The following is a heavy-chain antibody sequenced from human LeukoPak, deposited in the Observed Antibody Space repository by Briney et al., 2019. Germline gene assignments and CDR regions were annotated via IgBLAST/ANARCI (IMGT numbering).Heavy chain of an antibody. CDR3: ARDRANYDFWSGYFHPSQYYFDY. V-gene: IGHV7-4-1*02. CDR1: GYTFTSYA. CDR2: INTNTGNP. D-gene: IGHD3-3*01. Sequence: ASVKVSCKASGYTFTSYAMNWVRQAPGQGLEWMGWINTNTGNPTYAQGFTGRFVFSLDTSVSTAYLQISSLKAEDTAVYYCARDRANYDFWSGYFHPSQYYFDYWGQGTLVTVSS. J-gene: IGHJ4*02.